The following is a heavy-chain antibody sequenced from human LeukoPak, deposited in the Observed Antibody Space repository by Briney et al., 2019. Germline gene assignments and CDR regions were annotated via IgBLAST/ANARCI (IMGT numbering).Heavy chain of an antibody. Sequence: GGSLRLSCAASGFTFDDYDMFWVRQAPGKGLEWVSGISWDSLNIGYAASVKGRFTISRDNAKNSVYLQMNSLRADDTALYYCARGNRDSSGFYFYYGMDVWGQGTTVTVSS. CDR3: ARGNRDSSGFYFYYGMDV. D-gene: IGHD6-19*01. J-gene: IGHJ6*02. V-gene: IGHV3-9*01. CDR1: GFTFDDYD. CDR2: ISWDSLNI.